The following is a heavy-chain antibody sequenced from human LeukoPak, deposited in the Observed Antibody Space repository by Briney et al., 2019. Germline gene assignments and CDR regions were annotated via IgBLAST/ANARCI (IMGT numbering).Heavy chain of an antibody. Sequence: NPSETLSLTCTVSGYSISSGYYWSWIRQPPGKGLEWIGEINHSGSTNYNPSLKSRVTISVDTSKNQFSLKLSSVTAADTAVYYCARKAARPRGYMDVWGKGTTVTVSS. CDR2: INHSGST. V-gene: IGHV4-38-2*02. D-gene: IGHD6-6*01. CDR3: ARKAARPRGYMDV. CDR1: GYSISSGYY. J-gene: IGHJ6*03.